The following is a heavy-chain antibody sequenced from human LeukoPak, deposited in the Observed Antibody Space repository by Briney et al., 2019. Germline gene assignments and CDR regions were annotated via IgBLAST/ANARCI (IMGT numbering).Heavy chain of an antibody. CDR2: ISSSSSHI. V-gene: IGHV3-21*01. J-gene: IGHJ4*02. CDR3: ARDNFFGRIGAAGTAFDY. Sequence: IPGGSLRLSCAASGFTFSSYAMSWVRQAPGKGLEWASAISSSSSHIYYADSVKGRFTISRDNAKNSLYLQMNSLRAEDTAVYYCARDNFFGRIGAAGTAFDYWGQGTLVTVSS. D-gene: IGHD6-13*01. CDR1: GFTFSSYA.